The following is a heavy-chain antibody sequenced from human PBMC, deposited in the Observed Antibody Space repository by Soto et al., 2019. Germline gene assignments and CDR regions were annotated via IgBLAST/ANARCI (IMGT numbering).Heavy chain of an antibody. D-gene: IGHD3-3*01. CDR1: GFTFSNYT. J-gene: IGHJ6*02. Sequence: ESVGGLVKPGGSLRVSCAASGFTFSNYTMNWVRQAPGTGLEWVSAISSSSIYIYYADSVKGRFTISRDNARQSLYLQLNSLGAEDTAVYYCARANYDFWSGYSNYYGMDVWGQGTTVTVSS. V-gene: IGHV3-21*01. CDR3: ARANYDFWSGYSNYYGMDV. CDR2: ISSSSIYI.